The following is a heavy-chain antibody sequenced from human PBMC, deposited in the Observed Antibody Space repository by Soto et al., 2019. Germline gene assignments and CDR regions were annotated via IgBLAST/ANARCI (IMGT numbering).Heavy chain of an antibody. Sequence: PGESLKISCNVSGYRFTTFWISWVRQMPEKGLEWMGRLDPADSFTNYSPSFQGHVTISVDKSINTAYLQWSSLKASDTAIYYCARHLYDNRNYLDALDVWGQGTMVTVSS. V-gene: IGHV5-10-1*01. CDR3: ARHLYDNRNYLDALDV. J-gene: IGHJ3*01. CDR1: GYRFTTFW. D-gene: IGHD3-22*01. CDR2: LDPADSFT.